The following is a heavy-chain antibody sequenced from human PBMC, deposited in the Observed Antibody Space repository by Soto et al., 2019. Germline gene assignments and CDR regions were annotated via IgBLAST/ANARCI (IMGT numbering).Heavy chain of an antibody. CDR2: IYPDDSDT. CDR3: ARAHYGSGSDYYFDY. CDR1: GYSFTTYW. D-gene: IGHD3-10*01. J-gene: IGHJ4*02. V-gene: IGHV5-51*01. Sequence: PGESLKISCKGSGYSFTTYWIVWVRQMPGKGLEWMGIIYPDDSDTRYSPSFQGQVTISADKSISTAYLQWSSLKASDTAIYYCARAHYGSGSDYYFDYWGQGTLVTVSS.